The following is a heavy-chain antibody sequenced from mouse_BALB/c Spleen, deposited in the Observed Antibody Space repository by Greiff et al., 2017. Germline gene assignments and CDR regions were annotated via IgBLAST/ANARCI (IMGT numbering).Heavy chain of an antibody. CDR3: TREEVRGYAMDY. D-gene: IGHD2-14*01. J-gene: IGHJ4*01. Sequence: EVKLMESGGGLVKPGGSLKLSCAASGFTFSSYTMSWVRQTPEKRLEWVATISSGGSYTYYPDSVKGRFTISRDNAKNTLYLQMSSLKSEDTAMYYCTREEVRGYAMDYWGQGTSVTVSS. V-gene: IGHV5-6-4*01. CDR2: ISSGGSYT. CDR1: GFTFSSYT.